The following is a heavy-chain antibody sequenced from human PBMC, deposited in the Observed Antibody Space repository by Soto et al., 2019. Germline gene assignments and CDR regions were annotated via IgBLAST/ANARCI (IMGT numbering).Heavy chain of an antibody. CDR2: INCKSDK. J-gene: IGHJ4*02. D-gene: IGHD3-16*01. CDR3: AIEQDRGGRTTFIY. CDR1: GFTVDDNA. V-gene: IGHV3-9*01. Sequence: GGSLRLSCAASGFTVDDNAMHWVPQAPEKGLEWASGINCKSDKGYADSVKGRFTISRDNAENSLYLQMNSLRAEDTALYNCAIEQDRGGRTTFIYWGQGTQVTVS.